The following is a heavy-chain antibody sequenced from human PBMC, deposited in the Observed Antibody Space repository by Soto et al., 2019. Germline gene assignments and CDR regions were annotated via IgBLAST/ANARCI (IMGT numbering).Heavy chain of an antibody. CDR1: GYTFTSYD. Sequence: QVQLVQSGAEVKKPGVSVKVSCKASGYTFTSYDINWVRQATGQGLEWMGWMNPNSGNTGYAQKFQGRVTMTRNTSISTAYMELSSLRSEDTAVYYCARFMDFWLALDVWGKGTTVTVSS. J-gene: IGHJ6*04. CDR2: MNPNSGNT. CDR3: ARFMDFWLALDV. V-gene: IGHV1-8*01. D-gene: IGHD3-3*01.